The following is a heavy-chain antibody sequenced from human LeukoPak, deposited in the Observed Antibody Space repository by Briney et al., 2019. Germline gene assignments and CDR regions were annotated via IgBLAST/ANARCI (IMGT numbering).Heavy chain of an antibody. CDR1: GFTLNNYD. V-gene: IGHV3-64*01. J-gene: IGHJ6*03. D-gene: IGHD6-13*01. CDR3: ARVQSSSWYGDYYYMDV. CDR2: IISNGGST. Sequence: GGSLRLSCGVSGFTLNNYDMKWVRQAPGKGLEYVSAIISNGGSTYYANSVKGRFTISRDNSKNTLYLQMGSLRAEDMAVYYCARVQSSSWYGDYYYMDVWGKGTTVTVSS.